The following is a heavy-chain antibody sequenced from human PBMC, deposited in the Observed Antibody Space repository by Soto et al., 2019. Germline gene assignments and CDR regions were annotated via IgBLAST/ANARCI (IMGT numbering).Heavy chain of an antibody. CDR3: ARYLLGYCGNHRYPHDF. D-gene: IGHD2-21*01. J-gene: IGHJ6*01. CDR2: MYNTGST. CDR1: GGSSSGYY. Sequence: SETLYLTCTVSGGSSSGYYWSWIRQPPGKGLEWIGYMYNTGSTVYNPSFKSRVTISVDTSKNQFSLKLNSVTAADTAAFYCARYLLGYCGNHRYPHDFCGQRTSVTVSS. V-gene: IGHV4-59*01.